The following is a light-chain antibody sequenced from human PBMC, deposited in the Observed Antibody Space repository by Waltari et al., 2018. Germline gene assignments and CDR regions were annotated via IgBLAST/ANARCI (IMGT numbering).Light chain of an antibody. CDR1: KSVSSSY. J-gene: IGKJ1*01. CDR2: GAS. CDR3: QQYGSSPWT. V-gene: IGKV3-20*01. Sequence: EIVLTQSPGTLSLSPGERATLPCRASKSVSSSYLAWYQQKPGQAPRVLIHGASNRATGVPDRFSGSGSGTDFTLTISRLEPEDFAVYYCQQYGSSPWTFGQGTKVEIK.